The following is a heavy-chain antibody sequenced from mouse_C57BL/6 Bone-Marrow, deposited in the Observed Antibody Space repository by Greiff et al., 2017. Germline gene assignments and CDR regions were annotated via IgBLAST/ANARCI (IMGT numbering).Heavy chain of an antibody. D-gene: IGHD4-1*02. V-gene: IGHV1-64*01. J-gene: IGHJ4*01. CDR2: IHPNSGST. CDR3: ARTRPNWDVYYAMDY. Sequence: QVQLQQPGAELVKPGASVKLSCKASGYTFTSYWMHWVKQRPGQGLEWIGMIHPNSGSTNYNEKFKSKATLTVDKSSSTAYMQLSSLTSEDSAVYDCARTRPNWDVYYAMDYWGQGTSVTVSS. CDR1: GYTFTSYW.